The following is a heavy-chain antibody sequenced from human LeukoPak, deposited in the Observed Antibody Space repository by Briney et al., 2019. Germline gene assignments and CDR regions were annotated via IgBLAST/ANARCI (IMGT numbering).Heavy chain of an antibody. J-gene: IGHJ4*02. CDR1: GGSISSSY. CDR3: ARQGPLTTAVTTRTNPFDY. Sequence: SETLSLTCTVSGGSISSSYWSWIRQPPGKGLEWIGYIYYSGSTNYNPSLKSRVTISVDTSKNQFPLKLNSVTAADMAVYYCARQGPLTTAVTTRTNPFDYWGQGTLVTVS. V-gene: IGHV4-59*08. D-gene: IGHD4-11*01. CDR2: IYYSGST.